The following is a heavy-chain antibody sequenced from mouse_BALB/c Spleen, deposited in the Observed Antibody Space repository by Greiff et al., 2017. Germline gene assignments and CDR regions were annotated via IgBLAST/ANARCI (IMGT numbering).Heavy chain of an antibody. Sequence: VHVKQSGPELVKPGASVKMSCKASGYTFTSYVMHWVKQKPGQGLEWIGYINPYNDGTKYNEKFKGKATLTSDKSSSTAYMELSSLTSEDSAVYYCARYYYGSSSVWFDYWGQGTTLTVSS. CDR1: GYTFTSYV. V-gene: IGHV1-14*01. J-gene: IGHJ2*01. CDR2: INPYNDGT. D-gene: IGHD1-1*01. CDR3: ARYYYGSSSVWFDY.